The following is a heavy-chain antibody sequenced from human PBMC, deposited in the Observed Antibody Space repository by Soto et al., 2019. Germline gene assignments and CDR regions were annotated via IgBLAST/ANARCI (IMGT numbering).Heavy chain of an antibody. V-gene: IGHV3-21*06. CDR2: ISSTTNYI. J-gene: IGHJ4*02. Sequence: EVQLVESGGGLVKPGGSLRLSCAASGFTFTRYSMNWVRQAPGKGLEWVSSISSTTNYIYYGDSMKVRFTISSDNVKNSLYLEMNSLRAEYTAVYYCARESEDLTSNFDYWGQGTLVTFSS. CDR3: ARESEDLTSNFDY. CDR1: GFTFTRYS.